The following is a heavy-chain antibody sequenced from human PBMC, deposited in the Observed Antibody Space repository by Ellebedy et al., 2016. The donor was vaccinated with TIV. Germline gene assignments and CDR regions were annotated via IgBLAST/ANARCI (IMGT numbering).Heavy chain of an antibody. CDR1: GFTFSNYG. CDR3: ARDLTSSGGGGMDV. Sequence: GESLKISCAASGFTFSNYGMNWVRQAPGMGLEWVSSISISGYYIYYADSVKGRFTISRDNAKNSLYLQMNSLRVEDTAVYYCARDLTSSGGGGMDVWGQGTTVTVSS. D-gene: IGHD2-15*01. V-gene: IGHV3-21*01. CDR2: ISISGYYI. J-gene: IGHJ6*02.